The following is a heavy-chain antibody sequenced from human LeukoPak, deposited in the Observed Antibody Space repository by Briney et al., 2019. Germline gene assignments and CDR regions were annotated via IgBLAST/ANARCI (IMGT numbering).Heavy chain of an antibody. D-gene: IGHD1-14*01. Sequence: PGGSLRLSCAASGFTFSSYAMSWVRQAPGKGLEWVSAISGSGGSTYYADSVKGRFTISRDNSKNTLYLQMNSLRAEDTAVYYCARGKELEPPGNLRGGFDYWGQGTLVTVSS. J-gene: IGHJ4*02. V-gene: IGHV3-23*01. CDR3: ARGKELEPPGNLRGGFDY. CDR1: GFTFSSYA. CDR2: ISGSGGST.